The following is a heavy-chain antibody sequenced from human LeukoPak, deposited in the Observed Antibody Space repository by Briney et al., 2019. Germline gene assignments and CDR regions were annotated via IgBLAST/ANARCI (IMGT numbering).Heavy chain of an antibody. CDR1: GFTFSTFA. CDR2: IGDTGGKT. V-gene: IGHV3-23*01. D-gene: IGHD3-10*02. Sequence: PGGSLRLSCAASGFTFSTFAMSWVRQAPGKGLEWVSAIGDTGGKTYYADYAKGRFTISRDNSKNTLYLQMNSLRAEDTAVYYCAELGITMIGGVWGKGTTVTISS. J-gene: IGHJ6*04. CDR3: AELGITMIGGV.